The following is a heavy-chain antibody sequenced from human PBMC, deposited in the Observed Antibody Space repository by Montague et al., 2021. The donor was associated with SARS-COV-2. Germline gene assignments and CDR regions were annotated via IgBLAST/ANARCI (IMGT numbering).Heavy chain of an antibody. Sequence: SETLSLTCTVSGGSIGSHYWSWIRLPPGKGLEWVGYIYYTGITKXXSSLKSRVTISVDTSKNQLSLKLDSVTAADTAVYYCARGSGSENMTWFDSWCQGTLVTVSS. V-gene: IGHV4-59*11. J-gene: IGHJ5*01. CDR1: GGSIGSHY. CDR2: IYYTGIT. D-gene: IGHD2/OR15-2a*01. CDR3: ARGSGSENMTWFDS.